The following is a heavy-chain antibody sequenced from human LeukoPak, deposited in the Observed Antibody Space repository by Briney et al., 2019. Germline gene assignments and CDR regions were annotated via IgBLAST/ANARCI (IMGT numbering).Heavy chain of an antibody. Sequence: SETLSLTCTVSGGSISSYYWSWIRQPPGKGLEWIRYIYYSGSTHYNPSLKSRVTISVDTSKNQFSLKLSSVTAADTAVYYCARGGSSRKGAFDIWGQGTMVTVSS. J-gene: IGHJ3*02. CDR1: GGSISSYY. CDR2: IYYSGST. V-gene: IGHV4-59*01. CDR3: ARGGSSRKGAFDI. D-gene: IGHD6-13*01.